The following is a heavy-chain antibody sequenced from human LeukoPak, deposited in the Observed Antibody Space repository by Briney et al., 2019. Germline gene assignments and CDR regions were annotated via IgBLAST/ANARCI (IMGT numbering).Heavy chain of an antibody. CDR2: ITGSAGAT. Sequence: QPGGSLRLSCAVSGLTFSSFAMSWVRQAPGKGLEWVSAITGSAGATWYADAVKGRFTISRDNSKNTMYLQMNSLGAEDTALYYCAKMTGATEYYYYAMDVWGKGTMVSVSS. CDR1: GLTFSSFA. CDR3: AKMTGATEYYYYAMDV. D-gene: IGHD6-25*01. J-gene: IGHJ6*04. V-gene: IGHV3-23*01.